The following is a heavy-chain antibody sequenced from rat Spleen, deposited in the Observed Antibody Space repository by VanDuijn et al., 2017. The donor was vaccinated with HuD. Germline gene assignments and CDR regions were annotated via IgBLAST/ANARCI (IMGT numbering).Heavy chain of an antibody. CDR1: GFSFNDHW. CDR3: ARQEDYGGYSRDYFDY. Sequence: EVQLVESGGGLVQPGRSLKLSCAASGFSFNDHWMTWIRQAPGKGLEWVASITNAAGRTYYPDSVKGRFTISRDIAQRSLFLQMNSLRSEDTATYYCARQEDYGGYSRDYFDYWGQGVMVTVSS. V-gene: IGHV5-31*01. CDR2: ITNAAGRT. J-gene: IGHJ2*01. D-gene: IGHD1-11*01.